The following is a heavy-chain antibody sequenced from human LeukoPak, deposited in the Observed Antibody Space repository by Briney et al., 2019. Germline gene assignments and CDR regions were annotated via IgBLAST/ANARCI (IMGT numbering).Heavy chain of an antibody. CDR2: IYSGGST. D-gene: IGHD5-24*01. Sequence: PGGSLRLSCAASGFSVSSNYMSWVRQAPGKGLEWVSVIYSGGSTYYADSVKGRFTISRDNSKNTVYLQMNSLRAEDTAVYYCARETVEMGTIDWDQGTLVTVSS. V-gene: IGHV3-53*01. J-gene: IGHJ4*02. CDR1: GFSVSSNY. CDR3: ARETVEMGTID.